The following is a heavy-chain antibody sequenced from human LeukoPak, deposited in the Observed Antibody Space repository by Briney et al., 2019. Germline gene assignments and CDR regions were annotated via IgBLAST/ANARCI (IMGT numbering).Heavy chain of an antibody. CDR1: GFTFSNYA. J-gene: IGHJ4*02. CDR2: IGGSVNNT. D-gene: IGHD3-10*01. CDR3: AKDFLYNVVDY. Sequence: GGSLRLSCAASGFTFSNYALRWVRQAPGKGLEWVSSIGGSVNNTYYADSVKGRFTVSRDNSKNTLHLQMNSLRAEDTAVYYCAKDFLYNVVDYWGQGTLVGVSS. V-gene: IGHV3-23*01.